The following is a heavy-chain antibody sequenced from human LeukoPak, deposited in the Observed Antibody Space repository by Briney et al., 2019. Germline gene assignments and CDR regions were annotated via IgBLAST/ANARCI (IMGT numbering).Heavy chain of an antibody. Sequence: GGSLTLSCAAYGFSFTNAWMSWVRQSPGKGLEWVGRIKNKIDGGTTDYAAPVKGRFTISRDDSKNTLFLQRDSLETEDTAVYYCTTIASIPPWGQGTLVTVSS. D-gene: IGHD2-21*01. CDR2: IKNKIDGGTT. J-gene: IGHJ5*02. CDR3: TTIASIPP. V-gene: IGHV3-15*01. CDR1: GFSFTNAW.